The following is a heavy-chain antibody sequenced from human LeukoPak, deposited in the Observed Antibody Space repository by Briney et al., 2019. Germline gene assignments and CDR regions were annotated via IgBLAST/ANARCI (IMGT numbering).Heavy chain of an antibody. J-gene: IGHJ5*02. D-gene: IGHD1-26*01. CDR2: IHYSGST. CDR3: ARDALSYSGSYQTNNWFDP. Sequence: SETLSLTCTVSGGSISSYYWSWIRQPPGKGLEWIGYIHYSGSTNYNPSLKSRVTISVDTSKNQFSLNLSSVTAADTAVYYCARDALSYSGSYQTNNWFDPWGQGTLVTVSS. V-gene: IGHV4-59*13. CDR1: GGSISSYY.